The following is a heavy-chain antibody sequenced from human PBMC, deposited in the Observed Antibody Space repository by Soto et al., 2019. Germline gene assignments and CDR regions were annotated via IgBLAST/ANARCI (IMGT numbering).Heavy chain of an antibody. D-gene: IGHD1-26*01. J-gene: IGHJ4*02. CDR3: AKSNSGTYGGLDY. Sequence: LRLSCAASGFTFDDYAMHWVRQAPGKGLEWVSFITWNSGSIGYADSVKGRFTISRDNAKNSLYLQVNSLRAEDTALYYCAKSNSGTYGGLDYWGQGTLVTVSS. CDR2: ITWNSGSI. V-gene: IGHV3-9*01. CDR1: GFTFDDYA.